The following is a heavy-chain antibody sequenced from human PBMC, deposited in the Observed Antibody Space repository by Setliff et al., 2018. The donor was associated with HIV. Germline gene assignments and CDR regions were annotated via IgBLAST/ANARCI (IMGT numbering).Heavy chain of an antibody. CDR1: DGSFSGYY. J-gene: IGHJ4*02. CDR3: ARSRGPWDSSHEPGSSYFDY. CDR2: IYHSGST. Sequence: SETLSLTCAVYDGSFSGYYWMWIRQPPGNGLEWIGNIYHSGSTYNNPYLKSQVTIPVDTSKTQFSLKLRSVTAADTAVYYCARSRGPWDSSHEPGSSYFDYWGQGTLVTVSS. D-gene: IGHD6-13*01. V-gene: IGHV4-34*01.